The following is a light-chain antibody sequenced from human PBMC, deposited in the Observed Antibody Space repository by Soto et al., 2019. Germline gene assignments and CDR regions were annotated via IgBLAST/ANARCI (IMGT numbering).Light chain of an antibody. V-gene: IGKV3-15*01. CDR2: GAS. Sequence: EIVMTQSPGTLSVSLGDRATLSCRASQSVGSYLAWYQQKPGQAPRLLIYGASTRATGIPARFSGSGSETDFTLTISSLQSEDFAVYYCQQYDSWPPSYTFGQGTKLEIK. J-gene: IGKJ2*01. CDR1: QSVGSY. CDR3: QQYDSWPPSYT.